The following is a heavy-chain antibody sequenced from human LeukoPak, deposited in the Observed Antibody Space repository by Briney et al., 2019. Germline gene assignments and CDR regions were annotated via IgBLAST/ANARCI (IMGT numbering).Heavy chain of an antibody. J-gene: IGHJ2*01. CDR2: INPSGGST. V-gene: IGHV1-46*01. CDR1: GYTFTSYY. CDR3: ARERPRSGWRDWYFDL. Sequence: ASVKVSCKASGYTFTSYYMHWVRQAPGQGLEWMGIINPSGGSTSYAQKFQGRVTMTRDTSTSTVYMELSSLRSEDTAVYYCARERPRSGWRDWYFDLWGRGTLVTVSS. D-gene: IGHD6-19*01.